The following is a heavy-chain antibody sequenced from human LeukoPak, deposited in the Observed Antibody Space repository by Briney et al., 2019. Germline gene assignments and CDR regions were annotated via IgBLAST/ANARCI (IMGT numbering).Heavy chain of an antibody. Sequence: PSETLSLTCTVSGGSISSYYWNWIRQPPGKGLEWIGYIYYTGSTDSNPSLKSRVTISVETSKNQFSLRLNSVTAADTAVYYCARSNLIFGVPHAFDIWGQGTMVTVSS. V-gene: IGHV4-59*01. J-gene: IGHJ3*02. CDR2: IYYTGST. D-gene: IGHD3-3*01. CDR3: ARSNLIFGVPHAFDI. CDR1: GGSISSYY.